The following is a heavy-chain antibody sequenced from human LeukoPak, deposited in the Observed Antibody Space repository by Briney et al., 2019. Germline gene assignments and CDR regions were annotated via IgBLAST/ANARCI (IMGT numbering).Heavy chain of an antibody. CDR3: ARAGIAVAGDPLYY. CDR2: ISSSSSYI. D-gene: IGHD6-19*01. J-gene: IGHJ4*02. CDR1: GFTFSSYS. Sequence: GGSLRLFCAASGFTFSSYSMNWVRQAPGKGLEWVSSISSSSSYIYYADSVKGRFTISRDNAKNSLYLQMNSLRAEDTAVYYCARAGIAVAGDPLYYWGQGTLVTVSS. V-gene: IGHV3-21*01.